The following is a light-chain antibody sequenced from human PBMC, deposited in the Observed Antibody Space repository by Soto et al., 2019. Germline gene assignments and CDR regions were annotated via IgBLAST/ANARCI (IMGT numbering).Light chain of an antibody. CDR1: SSNIGDNS. V-gene: IGLV1-51*01. J-gene: IGLJ3*02. CDR2: DNN. Sequence: QSVLTQPPSMSAAPGQMVAISCSGTSSNIGDNSVSWYQHFPGTAPKVLIYDNNRRPSAIPDRFSGSKSGTSATLTIIGLQTGDEADYYCATWDSALSAGVFGGGTKVTVL. CDR3: ATWDSALSAGV.